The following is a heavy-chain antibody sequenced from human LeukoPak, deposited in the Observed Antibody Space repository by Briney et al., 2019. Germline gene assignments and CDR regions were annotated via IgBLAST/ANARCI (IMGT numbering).Heavy chain of an antibody. D-gene: IGHD6-6*01. Sequence: PGGSLRLSCAASGFTFSTYGMNWVRQAPGKGLEWVSSISDTGSDTYYADSVKGRFTISRDNSKNTLFLHMNSLRVEDTAIYYCAKRVPYSSSSVYFDAWGQGALVTVPS. V-gene: IGHV3-23*01. CDR3: AKRVPYSSSSVYFDA. CDR2: ISDTGSDT. J-gene: IGHJ4*02. CDR1: GFTFSTYG.